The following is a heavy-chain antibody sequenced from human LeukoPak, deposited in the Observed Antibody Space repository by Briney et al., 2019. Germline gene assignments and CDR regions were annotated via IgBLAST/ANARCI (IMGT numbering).Heavy chain of an antibody. D-gene: IGHD3-10*01. J-gene: IGHJ4*02. V-gene: IGHV4-59*01. CDR3: ARGDHYGSGTYLG. CDR2: IYYSGST. CDR1: GGSISSYY. Sequence: SETLSLTCTVSGGSISSYYWSWIRQPPGKGLEWIGYIYYSGSTNYNPSFKSRVTISVDTSKNQFSLKLSSVTAADTAVYYCARGDHYGSGTYLGWGRGTLVTVSS.